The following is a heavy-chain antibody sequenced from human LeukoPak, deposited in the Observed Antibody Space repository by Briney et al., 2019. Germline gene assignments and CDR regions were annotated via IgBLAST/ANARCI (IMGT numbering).Heavy chain of an antibody. CDR2: INTNTWNP. CDR3: ARDDYGDYNN. D-gene: IGHD4-17*01. CDR1: GYTFTSYA. V-gene: IGHV7-4-1*02. J-gene: IGHJ4*02. Sequence: ASVTVSCMAYGYTFTSYAMNWVRQAPGRGREWMGWINTNTWNPSYAQGFTGRFVFSLDTSVSTAYLQISSLTAEDTAVYYCARDDYGDYNNWGQGTLVTVSS.